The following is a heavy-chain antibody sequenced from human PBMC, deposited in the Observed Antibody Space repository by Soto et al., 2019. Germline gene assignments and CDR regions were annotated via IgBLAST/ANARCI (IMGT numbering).Heavy chain of an antibody. Sequence: QVQLQESGPGLVKPSETLSLTCTVSGGSVSSGSYYWSWIRQPPGKGLEWIGYSYYIGRTNYNPYLKSRATISVDTSKNQCSLKLSSVTDADTAVYYCARDSGGISYWVQGTMVTVSS. J-gene: IGHJ4*02. CDR3: ARDSGGISY. CDR1: GGSVSSGSYY. V-gene: IGHV4-61*01. D-gene: IGHD2-15*01. CDR2: SYYIGRT.